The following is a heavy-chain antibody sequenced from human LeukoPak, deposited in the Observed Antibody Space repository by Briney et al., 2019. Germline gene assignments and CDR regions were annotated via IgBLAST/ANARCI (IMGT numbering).Heavy chain of an antibody. CDR2: IRYDGSNK. J-gene: IGHJ4*02. D-gene: IGHD3-9*01. V-gene: IGHV3-30*02. CDR1: GFTFSSYG. CDR3: AKGLDYDILTGYPDY. Sequence: SGGSLRLSCAASGFTFSSYGMHWVRQAPGKGLEWVAFIRYDGSNKYYADSVKGRFTISRDNSKNTLYLQMNSLRAEDTAVYYCAKGLDYDILTGYPDYWGQGTLVTVSS.